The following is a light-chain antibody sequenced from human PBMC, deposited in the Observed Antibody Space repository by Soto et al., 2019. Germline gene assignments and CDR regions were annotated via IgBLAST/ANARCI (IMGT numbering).Light chain of an antibody. CDR1: QTVSRNY. V-gene: IGKV3-20*01. CDR3: QQYGSSGT. Sequence: EIVLTQSPGTLSVSPGERATLSCRASQTVSRNYLAWYQHRPGQAPRLLIYGASSRATDIPDRFSGSGSGTDFTLTISRLEPEDFAVYYCQQYGSSGTFGQGTKWIS. CDR2: GAS. J-gene: IGKJ1*01.